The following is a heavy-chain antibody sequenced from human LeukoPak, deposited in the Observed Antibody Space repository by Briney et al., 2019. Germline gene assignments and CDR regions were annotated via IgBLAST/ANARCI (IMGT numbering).Heavy chain of an antibody. CDR2: IYAGGAT. CDR1: GFTVSGTY. D-gene: IGHD1-1*01. V-gene: IGHV3-66*01. CDR3: AKATGTFYYFDY. J-gene: IGHJ4*02. Sequence: PGGSLRLSCAASGFTVSGTYMNWVRQGPGKGLEWVSVIYAGGATFYADSVKGRFTISRDYSKNTLSLQLNSLRAEDTAVYYCAKATGTFYYFDYWGQGTLVTVSS.